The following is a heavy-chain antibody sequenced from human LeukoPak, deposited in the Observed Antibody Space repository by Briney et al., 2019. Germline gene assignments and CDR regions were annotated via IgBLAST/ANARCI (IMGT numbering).Heavy chain of an antibody. J-gene: IGHJ5*02. CDR2: ISYSGST. V-gene: IGHV4-59*01. CDR3: ASGGYCSSTGCYPNWFDP. CDR1: GGSISSYY. D-gene: IGHD2-2*01. Sequence: SETLSLTCTVSGGSISSYYWSWIRQSAGKGLEWIGYISYSGSTNYNPSLKSRVTISLDTSKNQFSLKLSSVTAADTAVYYCASGGYCSSTGCYPNWFDPWGQGTLVTVSS.